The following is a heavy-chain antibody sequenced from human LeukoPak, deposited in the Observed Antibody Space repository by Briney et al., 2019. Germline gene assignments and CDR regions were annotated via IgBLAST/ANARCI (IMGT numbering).Heavy chain of an antibody. Sequence: GGSLRLSCAASGFTFSSYGMHWVRQAPGKGLEWVAFIRYDGSNKYYADSVKGRFTISRDNSKNTLYLQMNSLKAEDTAVYYCAREQYYYGSGSQTYFDYWGQGTLVTVSS. V-gene: IGHV3-30*02. D-gene: IGHD3-10*01. J-gene: IGHJ4*02. CDR1: GFTFSSYG. CDR3: AREQYYYGSGSQTYFDY. CDR2: IRYDGSNK.